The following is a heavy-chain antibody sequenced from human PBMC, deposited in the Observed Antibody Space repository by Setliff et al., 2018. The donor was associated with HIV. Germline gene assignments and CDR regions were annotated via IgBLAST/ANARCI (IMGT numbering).Heavy chain of an antibody. Sequence: SETLSLTCTVSDSGTYYWSWIRQPAGKGLEWIGRVSSRGDTNYNPSLKSRVTMSVDTSKNQFSLKLTSVTASDTAVYCCARAAAGSTGPFDLWGQGSPVTVSS. CDR1: DSGTYY. D-gene: IGHD2-2*01. CDR2: VSSRGDT. CDR3: ARAAAGSTGPFDL. J-gene: IGHJ4*02. V-gene: IGHV4-4*07.